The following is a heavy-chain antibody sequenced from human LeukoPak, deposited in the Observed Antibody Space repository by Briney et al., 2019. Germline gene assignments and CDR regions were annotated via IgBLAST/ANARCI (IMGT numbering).Heavy chain of an antibody. J-gene: IGHJ6*02. CDR1: GGTFSSYA. CDR3: ATQRGSYDFWSGPKGYYGMDV. D-gene: IGHD3-3*01. CDR2: IIPIFGTA. V-gene: IGHV1-69*13. Sequence: SVKVSRKASGGTFSSYAISWVRQAPGQGLEWMGGIIPIFGTANYAQKFQGRVTITADESTSTAYMELSSLRSEDTAVYYCATQRGSYDFWSGPKGYYGMDVWGQGTTVTVSS.